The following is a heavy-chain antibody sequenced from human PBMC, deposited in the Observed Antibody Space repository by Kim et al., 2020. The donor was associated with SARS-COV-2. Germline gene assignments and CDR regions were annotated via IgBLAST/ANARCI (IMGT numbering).Heavy chain of an antibody. CDR3: ARDITMIVVVIPGY. CDR1: GYTFTSYG. J-gene: IGHJ4*02. CDR2: ISAYNGNT. V-gene: IGHV1-18*01. D-gene: IGHD3-22*01. Sequence: ASVKVSCKASGYTFTSYGISWVRQAPGQGLEWMGWISAYNGNTNYAQKLQGRVTMTTDTSTSTAYMELRSLRSDDTAVYYCARDITMIVVVIPGYWGQGTLVTVSS.